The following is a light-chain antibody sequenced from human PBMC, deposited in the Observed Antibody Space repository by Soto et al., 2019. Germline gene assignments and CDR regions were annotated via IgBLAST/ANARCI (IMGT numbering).Light chain of an antibody. CDR3: CSYAGSFNYV. CDR1: SSDVGAYNF. CDR2: EVS. V-gene: IGLV2-8*01. Sequence: QSVLTQPASVSGSPGQSITISCTGTSSDVGAYNFVSWYQQHPGKAPKLIFYEVSNRPPGVPDRFSGSKSGNTASLTISGLQAEDEADYYCCSYAGSFNYVFGTGTKVTVL. J-gene: IGLJ1*01.